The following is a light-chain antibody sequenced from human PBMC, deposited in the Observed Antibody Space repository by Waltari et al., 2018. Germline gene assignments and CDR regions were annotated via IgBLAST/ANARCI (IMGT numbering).Light chain of an antibody. CDR2: GVN. CDR1: SSDIGGYKY. Sequence: SALTQPASVSGSPGQSITISCIGTSSDIGGYKYVSWYQQHPGKAPKVIIYGVNTRPSGVAHRSSGSKSGNTASLTISGLQAEDEAQYFCSSYTGATTLDVFGTGTKVSVL. V-gene: IGLV2-14*03. J-gene: IGLJ1*01. CDR3: SSYTGATTLDV.